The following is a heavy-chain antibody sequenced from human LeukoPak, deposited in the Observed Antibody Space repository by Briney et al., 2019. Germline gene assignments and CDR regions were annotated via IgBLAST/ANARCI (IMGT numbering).Heavy chain of an antibody. Sequence: GASVKVSCKASGGTFSSYAISWVRQAPGQGLEWMGGIIPIFGTANYAQKFQGRVTITADESTSTAYMELSSLRSEDTAVYYCARGYYSDSSGYYEAPPGYWGQGTLVTVSA. CDR3: ARGYYSDSSGYYEAPPGY. D-gene: IGHD3-22*01. CDR2: IIPIFGTA. V-gene: IGHV1-69*13. J-gene: IGHJ4*02. CDR1: GGTFSSYA.